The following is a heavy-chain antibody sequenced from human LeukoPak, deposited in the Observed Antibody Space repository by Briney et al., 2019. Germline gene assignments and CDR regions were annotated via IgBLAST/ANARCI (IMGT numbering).Heavy chain of an antibody. Sequence: GGSRRLSCAASGFTFSGYAIHWVRQATGKGLEWVSAIGTAGDTYYPGSVKGRFTISRENGKNSLYLQMNSLRAGDTAIYYCARYTNDAFDIWGQGTMVTVSS. CDR3: ARYTNDAFDI. CDR1: GFTFSGYA. D-gene: IGHD2-2*02. J-gene: IGHJ3*02. CDR2: IGTAGDT. V-gene: IGHV3-13*01.